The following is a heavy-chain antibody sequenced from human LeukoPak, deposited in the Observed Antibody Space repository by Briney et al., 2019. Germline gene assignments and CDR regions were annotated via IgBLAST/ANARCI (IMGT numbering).Heavy chain of an antibody. V-gene: IGHV4-34*01. CDR2: INHSGST. CDR3: AREGIKCSIGTCSSLALDY. J-gene: IGHJ4*02. D-gene: IGHD1-1*01. Sequence: SETLSLTCAVYGGSFSGYYWSWIRQPPGKGLEWIGEINHSGSTNYNPSLKSRVTISVDTSKNQFSLKVNSVTAADTAVYYCAREGIKCSIGTCSSLALDYWGQGTLVTVSS. CDR1: GGSFSGYY.